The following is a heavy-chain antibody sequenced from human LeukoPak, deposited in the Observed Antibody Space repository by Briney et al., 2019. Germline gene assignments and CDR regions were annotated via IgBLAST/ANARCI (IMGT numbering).Heavy chain of an antibody. V-gene: IGHV5-51*01. CDR2: IYPGDSDT. CDR1: GYPFTTSW. J-gene: IGHJ4*02. CDR3: ARQGTSFDY. Sequence: GESLKISCKGSGYPFTTSWIVWVRQMPGKGLEWMGIIYPGDSDTRYSPSFQGQVSISADKSISTAYLQWSSLKASDTAMYYCARQGTSFDYWGQGTLVTVSS. D-gene: IGHD2-2*01.